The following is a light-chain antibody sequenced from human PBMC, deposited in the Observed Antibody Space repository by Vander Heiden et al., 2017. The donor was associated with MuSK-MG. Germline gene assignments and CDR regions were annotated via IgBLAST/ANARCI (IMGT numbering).Light chain of an antibody. V-gene: IGKV1-5*03. Sequence: DIQMTQSPSTLSASVGDRVTITCRASQSISTLLAWYQQKPGKPPKLLIYRASTLESGVPSRFSGSGSVTQFTPTSSSLQPDDFATYYCQQYNSYWTFGQGTKVEIK. CDR1: QSISTL. CDR3: QQYNSYWT. CDR2: RAS. J-gene: IGKJ1*01.